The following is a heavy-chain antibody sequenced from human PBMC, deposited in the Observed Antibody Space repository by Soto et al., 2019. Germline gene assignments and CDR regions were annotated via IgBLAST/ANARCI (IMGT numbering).Heavy chain of an antibody. V-gene: IGHV1-2*02. Sequence: QVQLVQSGTEVKKPGASVTVSCKSSGYTFTDFYLHWLRQAPGQGLEWVGWINPKSGDTKSSQRFHGRVTMSRDTSVSTAYIDLTSLTSDDTAIYYCATGTNGTTGWYHPWGQGTRVTVSS. CDR2: INPKSGDT. D-gene: IGHD1-1*01. J-gene: IGHJ5*01. CDR3: ATGTNGTTGWYHP. CDR1: GYTFTDFY.